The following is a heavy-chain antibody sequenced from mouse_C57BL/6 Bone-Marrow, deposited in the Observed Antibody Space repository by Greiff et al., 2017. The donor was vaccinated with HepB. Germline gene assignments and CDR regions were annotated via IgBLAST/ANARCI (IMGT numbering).Heavy chain of an antibody. V-gene: IGHV5-17*01. Sequence: EVKLQESGGGLVKPGGSLKLSCAASGFTFSDYGMHWVRQAPEKGLEWVAYISSGSSTIYYADTVKGRFPISRDNAKNTLFLQMTSLRSEDTAMYYCARRSYDAMDYWGQGTSVTVSS. D-gene: IGHD1-1*01. CDR3: ARRSYDAMDY. CDR1: GFTFSDYG. CDR2: ISSGSSTI. J-gene: IGHJ4*01.